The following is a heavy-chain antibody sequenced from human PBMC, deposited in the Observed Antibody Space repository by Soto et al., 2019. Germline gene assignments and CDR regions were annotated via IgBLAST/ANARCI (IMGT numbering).Heavy chain of an antibody. CDR1: GYTLTELS. CDR2: FDPEDGET. Sequence: ASVKVSCKVSGYTLTELSMHWVRQAPGKGREWMGGFDPEDGETIYAQKFQGRVTMTEDTSTDTAYMELSSLRSEDTAVYYCATYHLLYEGGYYGMDVWGQGXTVTVSS. D-gene: IGHD2-2*02. J-gene: IGHJ6*02. V-gene: IGHV1-24*01. CDR3: ATYHLLYEGGYYGMDV.